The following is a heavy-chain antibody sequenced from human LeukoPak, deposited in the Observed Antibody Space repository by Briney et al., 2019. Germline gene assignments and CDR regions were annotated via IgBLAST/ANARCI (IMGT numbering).Heavy chain of an antibody. Sequence: GGSLRLSCAASGFTFSHYSMNWVRQAPGKGLEWVSSISGSGTYIYYADSVKGRFTISRDNAKNSPYLQMNSLRAEDTAVYYCAKVGAEGYWGQGTLVTVSS. CDR2: ISGSGTYI. D-gene: IGHD1-26*01. CDR3: AKVGAEGY. CDR1: GFTFSHYS. J-gene: IGHJ4*02. V-gene: IGHV3-21*01.